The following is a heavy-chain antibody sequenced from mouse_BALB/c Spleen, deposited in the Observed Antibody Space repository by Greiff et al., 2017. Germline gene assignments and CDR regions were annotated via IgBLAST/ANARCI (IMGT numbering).Heavy chain of an antibody. V-gene: IGHV3-2*02. Sequence: DVQLQESGPGLVKPSQSLSLTCTVTGYSITSDYAWNWIRQFPGNKLEWMGYISYSGSTSYNPSLKSRISITRDTSKNQFFLQLNSVTTEDTATYYCARSIYYDYDNAMDYWGQGTSVTVSS. J-gene: IGHJ4*01. CDR1: GYSITSDYA. CDR2: ISYSGST. CDR3: ARSIYYDYDNAMDY. D-gene: IGHD2-4*01.